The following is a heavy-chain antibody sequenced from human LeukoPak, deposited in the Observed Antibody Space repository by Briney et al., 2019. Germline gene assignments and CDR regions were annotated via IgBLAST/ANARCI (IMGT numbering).Heavy chain of an antibody. D-gene: IGHD3-16*01. V-gene: IGHV1-69*13. CDR1: GGTFSSHA. CDR2: IIPIFGTA. CDR3: ARGLVGGAGGTDY. J-gene: IGHJ4*02. Sequence: ASVKVSCKASGGTFSSHAISWVRQAPGQGLEWMGGIIPIFGTANYAQKFQGRVTITADESTSTAYMELSSLRSEDTAVYYCARGLVGGAGGTDYWGQGTLVTVSS.